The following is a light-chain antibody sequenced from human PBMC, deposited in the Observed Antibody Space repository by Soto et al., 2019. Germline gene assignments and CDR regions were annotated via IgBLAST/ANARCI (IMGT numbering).Light chain of an antibody. J-gene: IGLJ3*02. CDR2: DVS. CDR3: SSYATSGTL. Sequence: QSALTQPASVSGSLGQSITISCTGTSSDVGAYNYVSWYQHHPGKAPKLMIYDVSDRPSGVSNRFSGSKSGNTASLTISGLRAEDEADYYCSSYATSGTLFGGGTKLTVL. CDR1: SSDVGAYNY. V-gene: IGLV2-14*03.